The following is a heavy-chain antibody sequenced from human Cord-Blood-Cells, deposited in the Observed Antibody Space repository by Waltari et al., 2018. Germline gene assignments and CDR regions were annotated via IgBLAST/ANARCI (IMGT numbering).Heavy chain of an antibody. CDR3: AKDGDFYYYGMDV. CDR1: GFTFDDYA. Sequence: EVQLVESGGGLVQPGRSLRLSCAASGFTFDDYAMHWVRAAPGKGLEWVSGISWNSGSIGYADSVKGRFTISRENAKNSLYLQMNSLRAEDTALYYCAKDGDFYYYGMDVWGQGTTVTVSS. V-gene: IGHV3-9*01. D-gene: IGHD3-10*01. J-gene: IGHJ6*02. CDR2: ISWNSGSI.